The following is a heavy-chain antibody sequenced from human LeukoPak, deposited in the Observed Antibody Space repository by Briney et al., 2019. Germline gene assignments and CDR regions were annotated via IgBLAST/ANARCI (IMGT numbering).Heavy chain of an antibody. CDR2: IKQDGSET. CDR1: GFTFSNYW. V-gene: IGHV3-7*01. Sequence: PGGSLRLSCAASGFTFSNYWMSWVRRAPGKGLEWVANIKQDGSETYYVDSVRGRFTISRDNSKNTLYLQMSSLRAEDTGVYYCAKAEAAYSCAPWGQGTLVTVSS. J-gene: IGHJ1*01. D-gene: IGHD2-21*01. CDR3: AKAEAAYSCAP.